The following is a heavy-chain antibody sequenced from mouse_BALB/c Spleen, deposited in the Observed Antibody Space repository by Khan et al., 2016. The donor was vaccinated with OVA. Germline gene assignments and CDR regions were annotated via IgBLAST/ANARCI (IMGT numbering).Heavy chain of an antibody. J-gene: IGHJ2*01. V-gene: IGHV5-6-3*01. CDR1: GFTFSSYG. CDR3: ARMARTIN. Sequence: EVELVESGGGLVQPGGSLKLSCAASGFTFSSYGMSWVRQTPDKGLELVATINSNGGSTYYPDSVKGRFTISRDNAKNTLDQQMSSLKSKETAMYYCARMARTINWGQGTTLTVSS. CDR2: INSNGGST.